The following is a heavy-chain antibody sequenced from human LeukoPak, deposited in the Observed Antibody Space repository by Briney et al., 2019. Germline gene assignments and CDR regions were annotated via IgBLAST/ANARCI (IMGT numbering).Heavy chain of an antibody. CDR3: ARRLLQLWAQFDY. J-gene: IGHJ4*02. CDR2: IIPIFGTA. CDR1: GGTFSSYA. V-gene: IGHV1-69*13. Sequence: SVKVSCKASGGTFSSYAISWVRQAPGQGLEWMGGIIPIFGTANYAQKFQGRVTITADESTSTAYMELGSLRSEDTAVYYCARRLLQLWAQFDYWGQGTLVTVSS. D-gene: IGHD5-18*01.